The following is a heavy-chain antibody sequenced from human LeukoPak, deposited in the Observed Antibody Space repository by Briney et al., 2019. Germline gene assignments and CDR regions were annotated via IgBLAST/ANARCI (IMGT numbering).Heavy chain of an antibody. V-gene: IGHV4-61*02. D-gene: IGHD3-10*01. CDR3: ARGLGRSYYYGSGRNNWFDP. CDR1: GGSISSGSYY. Sequence: SQTLSLTCTVSGGSISSGSYYWSWIRQPAGKGLEWIGRIYTSGSTNYNPSLKSRVTISVDTSKNQFSLKLSSVTAADTAVYYCARGLGRSYYYGSGRNNWFDPWGQGTLVTVSS. CDR2: IYTSGST. J-gene: IGHJ5*02.